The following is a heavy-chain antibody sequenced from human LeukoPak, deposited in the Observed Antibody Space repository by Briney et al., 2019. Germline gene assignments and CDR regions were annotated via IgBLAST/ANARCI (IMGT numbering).Heavy chain of an antibody. CDR2: IYYSGST. D-gene: IGHD2-2*01. V-gene: IGHV4-59*01. CDR1: GGSISSYY. J-gene: IGHJ5*02. Sequence: SETLSLTCTVSGGSISSYYWSWIRQPPGKGLEWIGYIYYSGSTSYNPSLKSRVTISVDTSKNQFSLKLSSVTAADTAVYYCARGLAVVVGYLWFDRWAREPWSPSPQ. CDR3: ARGLAVVVGYLWFDR.